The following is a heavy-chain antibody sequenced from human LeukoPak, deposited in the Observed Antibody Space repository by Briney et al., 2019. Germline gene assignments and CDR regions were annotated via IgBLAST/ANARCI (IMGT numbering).Heavy chain of an antibody. Sequence: GGSLTLSRAASGFSVSLNYMNWVRQPPGKGLEWVSILYSGSDTYYADSVKGRFTISRDNSKNMLFLHMNNLRADDTAVYYCARVGDHFHWYLDLWGRGTLVTVSS. V-gene: IGHV3-53*01. J-gene: IGHJ2*01. CDR1: GFSVSLNY. CDR3: ARVGDHFHWYLDL. CDR2: LYSGSDT. D-gene: IGHD3-10*01.